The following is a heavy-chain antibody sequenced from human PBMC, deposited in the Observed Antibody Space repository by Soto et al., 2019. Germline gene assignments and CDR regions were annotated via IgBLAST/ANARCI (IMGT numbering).Heavy chain of an antibody. D-gene: IGHD4-17*01. CDR1: GFSFSDYG. V-gene: IGHV3-33*01. CDR2: IWFDGSNT. J-gene: IGHJ6*02. Sequence: QVQLVESGGGVVQPGRSLRLSCAASGFSFSDYGMHWVRQAPGKGLEWVAVIWFDGSNTFYVDSVRGRFTILRDNSISTRYLEMISVRADDTAVYYCARDGDYGDDRRFYGMNVWGRGTTVTVSS. CDR3: ARDGDYGDDRRFYGMNV.